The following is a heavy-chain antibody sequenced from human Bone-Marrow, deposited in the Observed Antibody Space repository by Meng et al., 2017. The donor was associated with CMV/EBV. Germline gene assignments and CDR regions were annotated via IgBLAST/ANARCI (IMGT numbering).Heavy chain of an antibody. CDR3: AREGTIFGVVPYGGPFDP. V-gene: IGHV1-2*02. CDR1: GYTFTGYY. D-gene: IGHD3-3*01. Sequence: ASVKVSCKASGYTFTGYYMHWVRQAPGQGLEWMGWINPNSGGTNYAQKFQGRVTMTRDTSISTAYMEPSRLRSDDTAVYYCAREGTIFGVVPYGGPFDPWGQGTLVTVSS. CDR2: INPNSGGT. J-gene: IGHJ5*02.